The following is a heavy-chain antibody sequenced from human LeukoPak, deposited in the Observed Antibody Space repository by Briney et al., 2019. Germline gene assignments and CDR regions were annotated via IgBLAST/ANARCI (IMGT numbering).Heavy chain of an antibody. V-gene: IGHV4-59*12. J-gene: IGHJ3*02. CDR3: ARSSPLLEWLPGDAFDI. CDR1: GGSPSSYY. D-gene: IGHD3-3*01. CDR2: IEHSGST. Sequence: SETLSLTCTVSGGSPSSYYWSWIRRPPGKGLGWIGYIEHSGSTYYNPSLKSRVTISVDRSKNQFSLKLSSVTAADTAVYYCARSSPLLEWLPGDAFDIWGQGTMVTVSS.